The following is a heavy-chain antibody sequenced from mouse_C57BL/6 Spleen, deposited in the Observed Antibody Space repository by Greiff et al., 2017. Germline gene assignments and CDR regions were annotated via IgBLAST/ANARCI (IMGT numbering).Heavy chain of an antibody. CDR3: ARHAGGSSHHYYAMDY. J-gene: IGHJ4*01. CDR2: FYPGSGSI. CDR1: GYTFTEYT. Sequence: QVQLQQSGAELVKPGASVKLSCKASGYTFTEYTIHWVKQRSGQGLEWIGWFYPGSGSIKYNEKFKDKATLTADKSSSTVYMERSRLTSEDSAVYFCARHAGGSSHHYYAMDYWGQGTSVTVSS. D-gene: IGHD1-1*01. V-gene: IGHV1-62-2*01.